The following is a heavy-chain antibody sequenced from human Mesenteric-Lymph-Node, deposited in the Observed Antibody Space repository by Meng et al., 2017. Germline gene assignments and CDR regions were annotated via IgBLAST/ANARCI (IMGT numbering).Heavy chain of an antibody. CDR1: GYTFTGYY. CDR2: IWYDGSNK. J-gene: IGHJ6*02. D-gene: IGHD3-22*01. Sequence: SCKASGYTFTGYYMHWVRQAPGKGLEWVAVIWYDGSNKYYADSVKGRFTISRDNSKNTLYLQMNSLRAEDTAVYYCARDSGYYGMDVWGQGTTVTVSS. V-gene: IGHV3-33*01. CDR3: ARDSGYYGMDV.